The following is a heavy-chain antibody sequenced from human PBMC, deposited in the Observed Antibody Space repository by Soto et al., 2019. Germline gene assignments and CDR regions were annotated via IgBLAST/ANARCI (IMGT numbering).Heavy chain of an antibody. CDR2: INAGNGNT. CDR3: ARDLGRYDFWSGYYPPVDYYYGMDV. CDR1: GYTFTSYA. Sequence: ASVKVSCKASGYTFTSYAMHWVRQAPGQRLEWMGWINAGNGNTKYSQKFQGRVTITRDTSASTAYIELSSLRSEDTAVYYCARDLGRYDFWSGYYPPVDYYYGMDVWGQGTTVTVSS. V-gene: IGHV1-3*01. D-gene: IGHD3-3*01. J-gene: IGHJ6*02.